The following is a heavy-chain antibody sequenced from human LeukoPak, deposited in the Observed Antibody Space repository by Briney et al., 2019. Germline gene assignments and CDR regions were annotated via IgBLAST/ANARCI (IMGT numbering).Heavy chain of an antibody. CDR1: GGTFSGYY. Sequence: KPSETLSLTCAVYGGTFSGYYWSWIRQPPGKGLEWIGEINHSGSTNYNPSLKSRVTISVDTSKNQFSLKLSSVTAADTAIYYCARLSSNWYAHYMDVWGKGTTVTISS. J-gene: IGHJ6*03. V-gene: IGHV4-34*01. D-gene: IGHD6-13*01. CDR3: ARLSSNWYAHYMDV. CDR2: INHSGST.